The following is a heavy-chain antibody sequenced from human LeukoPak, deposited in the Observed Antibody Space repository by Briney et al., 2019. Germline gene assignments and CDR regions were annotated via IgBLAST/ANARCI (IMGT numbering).Heavy chain of an antibody. J-gene: IGHJ4*02. Sequence: GGSLRLSWAASGFTFSSYAMHWVRQAPGKGLEYVSAISSNGGSTYYANSVKGRFTISRDNSKNTLYLQMGSLRAEDMAVYYCARAPAAAGTFDYWGQGTLVTVSS. D-gene: IGHD6-13*01. CDR2: ISSNGGST. CDR1: GFTFSSYA. CDR3: ARAPAAAGTFDY. V-gene: IGHV3-64*01.